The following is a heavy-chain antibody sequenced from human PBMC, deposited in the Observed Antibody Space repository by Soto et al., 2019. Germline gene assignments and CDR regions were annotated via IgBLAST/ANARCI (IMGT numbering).Heavy chain of an antibody. D-gene: IGHD3-22*01. J-gene: IGHJ6*02. CDR2: GYYSGFT. CDR3: ATTFDRSGYYDNHGMDV. V-gene: IGHV4-39*01. CDR1: GASINTIPYY. Sequence: KPSETLSLTCTVSGASINTIPYYWGWIRQSPGRGLEWIGSGYYSGFTYYNPSLKSRVTVFVDTSKNQFSLELTSVTAADTARYYCATTFDRSGYYDNHGMDVWGQGTTVTVSS.